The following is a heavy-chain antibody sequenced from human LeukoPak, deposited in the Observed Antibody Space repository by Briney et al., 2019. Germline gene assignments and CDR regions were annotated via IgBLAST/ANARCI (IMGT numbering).Heavy chain of an antibody. D-gene: IGHD4-23*01. CDR2: ISGSGGST. Sequence: PGGSLRLSCAASGFTFSSYSMSWVRQAPGKGLEWVSAISGSGGSTYYADSVKGRFTISRNNSKNTLYLQMNSLRAEDTAVYYCAKRTYGGPFPFDYWGQGTLVTVSS. J-gene: IGHJ4*02. CDR3: AKRTYGGPFPFDY. CDR1: GFTFSSYS. V-gene: IGHV3-23*01.